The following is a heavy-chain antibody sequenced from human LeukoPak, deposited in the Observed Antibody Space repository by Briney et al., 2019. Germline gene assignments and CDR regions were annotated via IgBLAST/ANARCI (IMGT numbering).Heavy chain of an antibody. CDR2: INAGNGNT. J-gene: IGHJ5*02. V-gene: IGHV1-3*01. D-gene: IGHD3-10*01. CDR3: ARDRRYYGSGSRNWFDP. CDR1: GYTFTSYA. Sequence: ASVEVSCKASGYTFTSYAMHWVRQAPGQRLEWMGWINAGNGNTKYSQKFQGRITITRDTSASTAYMELSSLRSEDTAAYYCARDRRYYGSGSRNWFDPWGQGTLVTVSS.